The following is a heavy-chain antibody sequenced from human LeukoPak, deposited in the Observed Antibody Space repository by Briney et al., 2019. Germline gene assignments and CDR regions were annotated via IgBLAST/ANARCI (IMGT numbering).Heavy chain of an antibody. D-gene: IGHD6-19*01. CDR3: ARERDSSGWSFDY. CDR1: GGTFSSYA. CDR2: IIPIFGTA. V-gene: IGHV1-69*13. Sequence: ASVKVSCKASGGTFSSYAISWVRQAPGQGLEWMGGIIPIFGTANYAQKFQGRVTITADESTSTAYMELSSLRSEDTAVYYCARERDSSGWSFDYWGQGTLVTVSS. J-gene: IGHJ4*02.